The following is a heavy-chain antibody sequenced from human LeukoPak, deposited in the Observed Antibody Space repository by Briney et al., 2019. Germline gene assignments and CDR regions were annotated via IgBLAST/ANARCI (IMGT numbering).Heavy chain of an antibody. CDR2: IPYAGSDK. V-gene: IGHV3-30*02. D-gene: IGHD4-17*01. Sequence: GGSLRLSCAASGFTFSSYWMSWVRQAPGKGLEWVAFIPYAGSDKNYADSVKGRFTISRDNSKNTLYLQMNSLRPEDTAVYYCAKDRHGHYALDYCGQGTLVTVSS. J-gene: IGHJ4*02. CDR3: AKDRHGHYALDY. CDR1: GFTFSSYW.